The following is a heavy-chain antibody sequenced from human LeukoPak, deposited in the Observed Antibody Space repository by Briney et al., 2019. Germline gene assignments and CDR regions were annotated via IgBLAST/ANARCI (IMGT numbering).Heavy chain of an antibody. V-gene: IGHV4-61*01. CDR1: GGSISSSSYY. D-gene: IGHD1-7*01. CDR2: IYYSGST. CDR3: ARGSRELYYFDG. Sequence: SETLSLTCTVSGGSISSSSYYWSCIRQPPGKGLEWIGYIYYSGSTKYNPSLKSRVTISVDASKTQFSLKLNSVTAADTAVYYCARGSRELYYFDGWGQGTLVTVSS. J-gene: IGHJ4*02.